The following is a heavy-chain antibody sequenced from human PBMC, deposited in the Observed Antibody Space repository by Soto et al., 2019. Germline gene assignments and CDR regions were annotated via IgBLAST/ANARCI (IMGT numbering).Heavy chain of an antibody. Sequence: GASVKVSCKASGYTFTGYYMHWVRQAPGQGLEWMGWINPNSGGTNYAQKFQGWVTMTRDTSISTAYMELSRLRSDDTAVYYCARDLSIAASSVGYYFDYWGQGTLVTVSS. CDR1: GYTFTGYY. J-gene: IGHJ4*02. CDR3: ARDLSIAASSVGYYFDY. D-gene: IGHD6-6*01. V-gene: IGHV1-2*04. CDR2: INPNSGGT.